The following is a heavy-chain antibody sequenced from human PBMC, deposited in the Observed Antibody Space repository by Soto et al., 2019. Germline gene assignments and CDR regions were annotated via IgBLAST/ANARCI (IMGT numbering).Heavy chain of an antibody. V-gene: IGHV3-11*05. Sequence: QVQLVESGGGLVKPGGSLRLSCAASRFTFSDYYMNWIRQAPGKGLDWISYISSSGSYTTYADSVKGRFTISRDHAKNSLFLQINDLRAEDTAVYYCARAGTGYYLDYCGQGTLVTVSS. CDR2: ISSSGSYT. CDR1: RFTFSDYY. J-gene: IGHJ4*02. D-gene: IGHD3-9*01. CDR3: ARAGTGYYLDY.